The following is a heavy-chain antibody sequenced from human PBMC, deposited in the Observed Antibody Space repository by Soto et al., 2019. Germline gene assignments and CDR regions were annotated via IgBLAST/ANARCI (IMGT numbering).Heavy chain of an antibody. D-gene: IGHD3-16*01. CDR1: GFTFSDYY. CDR3: AKVGPGYAFDI. J-gene: IGHJ3*02. CDR2: ISSSSSYT. V-gene: IGHV3-11*05. Sequence: GVLRLSCAASGFTFSDYYMSWIRQAPGKGLEWVSYISSSSSYTNYADSVKGRFTISRDNAKNSLYLQMNSLRAEDTAVYYCAKVGPGYAFDIWGQGTMVTVSS.